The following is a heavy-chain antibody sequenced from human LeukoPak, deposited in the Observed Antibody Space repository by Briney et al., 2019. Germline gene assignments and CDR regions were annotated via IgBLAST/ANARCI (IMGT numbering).Heavy chain of an antibody. J-gene: IGHJ4*02. D-gene: IGHD4-17*01. CDR3: AKSYGDYLGYFDS. V-gene: IGHV3-74*01. CDR1: GFTFSSYW. CDR2: ISGDVTTT. Sequence: PGGSLRLSCAASGFTFSSYWMHWVRQAPGKGLVWVSRISGDVTTTTYADSVKGRFTISRDNAKNTLYLQMNSLRAEDTAVYYCAKSYGDYLGYFDSWGQGTLVTVSS.